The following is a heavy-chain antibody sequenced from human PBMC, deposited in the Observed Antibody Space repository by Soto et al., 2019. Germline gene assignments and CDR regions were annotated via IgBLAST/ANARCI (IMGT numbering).Heavy chain of an antibody. CDR3: ARDLSIPRGWFDP. V-gene: IGHV3-21*01. Sequence: EVQLVESGGGLVKPGGSLRLSCAASGFTFSSYSMNWVRQAPGKGLEWVSSISSSSSYIYYADSVKGRFTISRDNAKNSLYLQMNSLRAEDTAVYYCARDLSIPRGWFDPWGQGTLVTVSS. CDR2: ISSSSSYI. D-gene: IGHD2-21*01. CDR1: GFTFSSYS. J-gene: IGHJ5*02.